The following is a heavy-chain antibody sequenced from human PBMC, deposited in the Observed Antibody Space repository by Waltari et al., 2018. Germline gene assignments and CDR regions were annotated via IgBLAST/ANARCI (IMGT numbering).Heavy chain of an antibody. Sequence: QVHLQESGPGLVKPSETLSLTCTVSGGSISSDYWSWIRQPPGKGLEWIGHVYHRGTTNSNPSLRRRVTMSLAASKSQFSLSLSSVTAADAAVYYCARLRNTWFGGIDFWGQGTLVTVSS. CDR2: VYHRGTT. J-gene: IGHJ4*02. CDR1: GGSISSDY. CDR3: ARLRNTWFGGIDF. V-gene: IGHV4-59*01. D-gene: IGHD3-10*01.